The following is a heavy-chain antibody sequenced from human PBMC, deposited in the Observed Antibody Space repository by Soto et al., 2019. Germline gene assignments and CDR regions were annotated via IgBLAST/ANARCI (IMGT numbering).Heavy chain of an antibody. D-gene: IGHD3-22*01. V-gene: IGHV3-21*01. CDR2: ISSSSSYI. CDR1: GFTFSSYS. J-gene: IGHJ4*02. Sequence: GWSLRLSCAASGFTFSSYSMNWVRQAPGKGLEWVSSISSSSSYIYYADSVKGRFTISRDNAKNSLYLQMNSLRAEDTAVYYCAREQDYYDSSGYYDYWGQGTLVTVSS. CDR3: AREQDYYDSSGYYDY.